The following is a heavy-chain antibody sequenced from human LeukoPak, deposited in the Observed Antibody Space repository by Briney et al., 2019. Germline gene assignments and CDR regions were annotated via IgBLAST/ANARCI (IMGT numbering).Heavy chain of an antibody. CDR2: ITPNSGAT. J-gene: IGHJ4*02. CDR3: ASGSGTYSPDY. Sequence: ASVKVSCKASGYTFTGQYLHWVRQAPGQGLEWMGWITPNSGATNYAQKFQGRVTMTRDTSISTDYMELSGLTSDDTAMYYCASGSGTYSPDYWGQGTLVIVSS. D-gene: IGHD3-10*01. V-gene: IGHV1-2*02. CDR1: GYTFTGQY.